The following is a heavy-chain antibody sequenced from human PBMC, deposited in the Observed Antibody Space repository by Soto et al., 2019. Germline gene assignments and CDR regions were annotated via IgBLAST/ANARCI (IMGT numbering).Heavy chain of an antibody. J-gene: IGHJ4*02. CDR2: IYYSGST. CDR1: GGSISSYY. CDR3: ARHPPLRPKPYYFDY. Sequence: QVQLQESGPGLVKPSETLSLTCTVSGGSISSYYWSWIRQPPGKGLEWIGYIYYSGSTNYNPSLKSRVTQSVDTSKNQFSLKLSSVTAADTAVYYCARHPPLRPKPYYFDYWGQGTLVTGSS. D-gene: IGHD4-17*01. V-gene: IGHV4-59*08.